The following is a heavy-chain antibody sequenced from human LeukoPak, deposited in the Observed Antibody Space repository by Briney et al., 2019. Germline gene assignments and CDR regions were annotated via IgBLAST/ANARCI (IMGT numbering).Heavy chain of an antibody. Sequence: ASVKVSCKASGYTFTSYGISWVRQAPGQGLEWMGWISAYNGNTNYAQKLQGRVTMTTDTSTSTAYMELRSLRSDDPAVYYCARHETYYDILTGYSYILYFDYWGQGTLVTVSS. D-gene: IGHD3-9*01. J-gene: IGHJ4*02. CDR1: GYTFTSYG. CDR3: ARHETYYDILTGYSYILYFDY. CDR2: ISAYNGNT. V-gene: IGHV1-18*01.